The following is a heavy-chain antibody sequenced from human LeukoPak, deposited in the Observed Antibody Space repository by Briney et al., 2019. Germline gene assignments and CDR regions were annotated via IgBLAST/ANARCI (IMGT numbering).Heavy chain of an antibody. CDR1: GFTFSSYS. CDR2: ISGRSDSI. V-gene: IGHV3-21*04. D-gene: IGHD3-10*01. J-gene: IGHJ3*01. CDR3: SLWFGEPRAFDF. Sequence: GGSPRLSCAASGFTFSSYSMNWVRQAPGKGLEWVSSISGRSDSIYYADSGKGRFTISRDNAKNSVYLQLNSLRAEDTAVYYCSLWFGEPRAFDFRGQGTMVTVFS.